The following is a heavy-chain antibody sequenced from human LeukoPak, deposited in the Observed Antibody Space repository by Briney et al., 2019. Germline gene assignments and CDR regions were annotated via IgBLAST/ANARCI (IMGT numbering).Heavy chain of an antibody. CDR3: ARGYSSGLHFDY. D-gene: IGHD6-19*01. Sequence: GGSLRLSCAVSGFAVSSHYMTWVRQAPGKGLEWISLIYNDGITNYTDSVRGRFTIFRDNSKNTVYLQINSLRAEDTAVYYCARGYSSGLHFDYWGQGTLVTVSS. J-gene: IGHJ4*02. V-gene: IGHV3-53*01. CDR1: GFAVSSHY. CDR2: IYNDGIT.